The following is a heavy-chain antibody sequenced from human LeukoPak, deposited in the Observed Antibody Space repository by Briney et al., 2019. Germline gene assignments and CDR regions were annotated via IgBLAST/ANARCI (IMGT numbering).Heavy chain of an antibody. CDR3: ATTVVGATTAAFDI. CDR1: GFTFSWYT. CDR2: ISSSSSYI. J-gene: IGHJ3*02. D-gene: IGHD1-26*01. Sequence: GGSLRLSCAASGFTFSWYTMNWVRQAPGKGLEWVSIISSSSSYIYYADSVKGRFTISRDNAKNSLYLQMNSLRAGDTAVYYCATTVVGATTAAFDIWGQGTMVTVSS. V-gene: IGHV3-21*01.